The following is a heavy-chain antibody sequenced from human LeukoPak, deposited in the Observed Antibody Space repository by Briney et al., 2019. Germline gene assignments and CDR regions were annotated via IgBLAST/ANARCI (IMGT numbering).Heavy chain of an antibody. V-gene: IGHV1-69*06. CDR2: IIPVFGTA. CDR1: GGTFSSYA. CDR3: ARDKALKGVAARYAFDI. D-gene: IGHD2-15*01. J-gene: IGHJ3*02. Sequence: SVKVSCKASGGTFSSYAISWVRQAPGQGLEWMGGIIPVFGTANYAQKFQGRVTITADKSTSTAYMELSSLRSEDTAVYYCARDKALKGVAARYAFDIWGQGTMVTVSS.